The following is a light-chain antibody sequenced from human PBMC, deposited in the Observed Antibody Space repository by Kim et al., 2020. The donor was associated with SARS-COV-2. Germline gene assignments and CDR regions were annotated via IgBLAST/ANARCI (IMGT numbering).Light chain of an antibody. CDR1: SSNIGRAT. CDR2: NNN. Sequence: GQRVIISCSGSSSNIGRATVNWYQQLPGPAPTPLIYNNNQRPSGVPDRFSGSKSGTSASLTISGLQSDDEADYYCAAWDGSLNGWVFGGGTQLTVL. V-gene: IGLV1-44*01. CDR3: AAWDGSLNGWV. J-gene: IGLJ3*02.